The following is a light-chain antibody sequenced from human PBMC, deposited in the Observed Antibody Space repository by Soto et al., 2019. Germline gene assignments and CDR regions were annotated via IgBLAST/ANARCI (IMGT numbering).Light chain of an antibody. CDR1: SSNIGGNS. CDR3: GSWDSSLSAYV. Sequence: QSVLTQPPSVSAAPGQKVTISCSGSSSNIGGNSVSWYQQLPGTAPKLLIYDDNKRPSGVPDRFSGSKSGTSATLGITGFQTGDEADYYCGSWDSSLSAYVFGTGTKAPS. J-gene: IGLJ1*01. V-gene: IGLV1-51*01. CDR2: DDN.